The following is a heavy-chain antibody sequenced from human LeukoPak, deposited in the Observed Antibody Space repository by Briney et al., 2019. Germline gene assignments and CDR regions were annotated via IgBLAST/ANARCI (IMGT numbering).Heavy chain of an antibody. CDR2: ISGGGSPP. D-gene: IGHD1-1*01. CDR1: GFTFSSYS. CDR3: ARDLDWSFDY. J-gene: IGHJ4*02. Sequence: GGSLRLYCVASGFTFSSYSMNWVRQAPGKGLEWVSYISGGGSPPSYADSVKGRFTISRDNAKNSLYLQMNSLRDDDTAVYYCARDLDWSFDYWGQGTLVTVSS. V-gene: IGHV3-48*02.